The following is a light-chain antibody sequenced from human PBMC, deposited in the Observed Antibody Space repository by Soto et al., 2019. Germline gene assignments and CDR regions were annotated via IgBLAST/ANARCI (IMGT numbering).Light chain of an antibody. V-gene: IGKV1-17*03. CDR3: LQHNRSPWT. CDR1: QDITNY. Sequence: DIRMTQSPSAVSASVGDRVTITCRTSQDITNYLVWFQQKPGKVPERLIYGATSLQSGVPSRFSGSGSGTEFTLTISSLQPEDFATYYCLQHNRSPWTFGQGTKVEV. J-gene: IGKJ1*01. CDR2: GAT.